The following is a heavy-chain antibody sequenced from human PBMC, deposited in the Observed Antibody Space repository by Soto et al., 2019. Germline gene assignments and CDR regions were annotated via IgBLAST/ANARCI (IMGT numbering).Heavy chain of an antibody. J-gene: IGHJ6*02. V-gene: IGHV4-4*02. D-gene: IGHD5-18*01. Sequence: SETLSLTCAVSGCSISSSNWWSWVRQPPGKGLEWIGEIYHSGSTNYNPSLKSRVTISVDKSKNQFSLKLSSVTAADTAVYYCARVWGGYSYGYYYYYGMDVWGQGTTVTVSS. CDR3: ARVWGGYSYGYYYYYGMDV. CDR2: IYHSGST. CDR1: GCSISSSNW.